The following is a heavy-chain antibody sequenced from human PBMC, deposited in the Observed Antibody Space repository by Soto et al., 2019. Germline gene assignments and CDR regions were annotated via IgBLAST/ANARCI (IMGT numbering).Heavy chain of an antibody. V-gene: IGHV4-31*03. D-gene: IGHD1-26*01. J-gene: IGHJ1*01. Sequence: PSETLSLTCSVSGDSISTEGYYWSWIRQHPGKGLEWIGYIYYSGLTSYNPSLKSRVTISRATSKNQFYLKLSSVTAADAAVYYCARSRSYYVEDFQKWGQGTLVTVPS. CDR3: ARSRSYYVEDFQK. CDR1: GDSISTEGYY. CDR2: IYYSGLT.